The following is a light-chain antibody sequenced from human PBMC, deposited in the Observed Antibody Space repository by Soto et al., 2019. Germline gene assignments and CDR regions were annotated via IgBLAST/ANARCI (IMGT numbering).Light chain of an antibody. J-gene: IGKJ5*01. CDR3: QQLFDSPIP. CDR1: QNINNY. V-gene: IGKV1-39*01. Sequence: IQMAQSPSSLSASGLEIVTITFRASQNINNYLNWYQQKPGKAPKLLIYKASTLKSGVPSRFSGSGSGTEFSLTITSLQPEDFATYYSQQLFDSPIPFGQGTVLEV. CDR2: KAS.